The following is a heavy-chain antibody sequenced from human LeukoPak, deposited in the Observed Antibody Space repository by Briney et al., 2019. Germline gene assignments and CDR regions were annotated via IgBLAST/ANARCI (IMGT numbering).Heavy chain of an antibody. J-gene: IGHJ4*02. CDR3: ARVARYDYVWAIKGYFDY. D-gene: IGHD3-16*01. CDR1: GFTFSSYW. CDR2: IKQDGSEK. V-gene: IGHV3-7*01. Sequence: GGSLRLSCAASGFTFSSYWMSWVRQAPGKGLEWVANIKQDGSEKYYVDSVKGRFTISRDNAKNSLYLQMNSLRAEDTAVYYCARVARYDYVWAIKGYFDYWGQGTLVTVSS.